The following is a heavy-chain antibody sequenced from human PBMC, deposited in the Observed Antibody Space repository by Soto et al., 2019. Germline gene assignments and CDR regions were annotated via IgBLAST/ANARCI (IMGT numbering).Heavy chain of an antibody. CDR2: INAGNGNT. J-gene: IGHJ4*02. Sequence: QVQLVQSGAEEEKPGASVKGSFKASGYTFTSYAMHWVRQAPGQRLEWMGWINAGNGNTKYSEKFQGRVTITRDTSASTAYMELSSLRSEDTAVYYCARSIVVVTALDYWGQGTLVTVSS. V-gene: IGHV1-3*05. D-gene: IGHD2-21*02. CDR3: ARSIVVVTALDY. CDR1: GYTFTSYA.